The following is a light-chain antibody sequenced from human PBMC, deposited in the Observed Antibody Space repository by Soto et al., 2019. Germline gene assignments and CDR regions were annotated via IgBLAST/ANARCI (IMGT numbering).Light chain of an antibody. CDR1: QSISSY. V-gene: IGKV1-39*01. CDR2: AAS. CDR3: QQSDSNPWT. Sequence: DIQLTQSPSSLSASVGDRVTITCWASQSISSYLNWYQKKPGTAPKRLIYAASSLQSGVPSRFSGSGSGTDFTLTISSRQPEDFATYYCQQSDSNPWTFGQGTKVEIK. J-gene: IGKJ1*01.